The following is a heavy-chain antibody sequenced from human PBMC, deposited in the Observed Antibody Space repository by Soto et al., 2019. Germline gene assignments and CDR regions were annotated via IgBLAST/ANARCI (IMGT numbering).Heavy chain of an antibody. CDR1: GFTFSSYA. CDR3: ARVKSEPFITMVRGSYYYYGMDV. CDR2: LSYDGSNK. J-gene: IGHJ6*02. Sequence: GGSLRLSCAASGFTFSSYAMHWVRQAPGKGLEWVAVLSYDGSNKYYADSVKGRFTISRDNSKNTLYLQMNSLRAEDTAVYYCARVKSEPFITMVRGSYYYYGMDVWGQGTTVTVSS. V-gene: IGHV3-30-3*01. D-gene: IGHD3-10*01.